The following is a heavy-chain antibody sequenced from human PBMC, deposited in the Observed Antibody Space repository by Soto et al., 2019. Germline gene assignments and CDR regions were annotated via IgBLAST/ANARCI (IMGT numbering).Heavy chain of an antibody. CDR2: ISGSGGST. J-gene: IGHJ6*03. CDR3: ARILRGYNYYYYMDV. V-gene: IGHV3-23*01. CDR1: GFTFSSYA. Sequence: GGSLRLCCAASGFTFSSYAMSWVRQAPGKGLEWVSAISGSGGSTYYSTSLKTRLTISKDTSKNQVVLTMTNMDPVDTATYYCARILRGYNYYYYMDVWGKGTTVTVSS. D-gene: IGHD5-18*01.